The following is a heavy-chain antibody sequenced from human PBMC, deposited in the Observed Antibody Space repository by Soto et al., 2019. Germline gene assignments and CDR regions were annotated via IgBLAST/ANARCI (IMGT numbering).Heavy chain of an antibody. Sequence: EVQLVESGGGLVKPGGSLRLSCAASGFTFGSYSMNWVRQAPGKGLEWVSSISSSSSYIYYADSVKGRFTISRDNAKNSLYLQMNSLRAEDTAVYYCARDRENYYDSSGYESPYYFDYWGQGTLVTVSS. CDR2: ISSSSSYI. CDR1: GFTFGSYS. CDR3: ARDRENYYDSSGYESPYYFDY. D-gene: IGHD3-22*01. J-gene: IGHJ4*02. V-gene: IGHV3-21*01.